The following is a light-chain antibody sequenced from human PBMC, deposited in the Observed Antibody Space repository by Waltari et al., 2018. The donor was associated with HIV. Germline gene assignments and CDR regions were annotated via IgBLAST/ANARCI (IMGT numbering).Light chain of an antibody. V-gene: IGLV1-51*01. CDR3: GTWDSGLSAVV. CDR2: GYY. CDR1: SSNIGSND. J-gene: IGLJ3*02. Sequence: QSVLTQPPSVSAAPGQRVTISCSGSSSNIGSNDVSWYQQLPGTDPKLLIFGYYKRPSGIPDRFSGSKSGTSATLGITGLQTGDEADYYCGTWDSGLSAVVFGGGTKLTVL.